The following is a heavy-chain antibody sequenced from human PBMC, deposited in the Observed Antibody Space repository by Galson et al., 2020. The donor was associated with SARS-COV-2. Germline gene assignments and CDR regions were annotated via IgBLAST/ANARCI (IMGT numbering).Heavy chain of an antibody. CDR3: ARQFGAWSDYLDY. V-gene: IGHV4-39*01. D-gene: IGHD2-21*02. CDR1: GGPIRSSSFY. Sequence: SETLSLTCSVSGGPIRSSSFYWAWVRQPPGKGLEWLGKIFYSGNPDYNPSLKSRVTISVDTSKNQFSLRLTCVTAADTAVYYCARQFGAWSDYLDYWGQGPLVTVSS. CDR2: IFYSGNP. J-gene: IGHJ4*02.